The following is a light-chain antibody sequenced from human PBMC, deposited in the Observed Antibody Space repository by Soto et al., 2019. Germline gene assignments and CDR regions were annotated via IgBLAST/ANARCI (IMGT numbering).Light chain of an antibody. Sequence: QSGLNQPPAASGSTGRSVTISCTGTSSDVGAYNYVSWYQQLPGKAPKLIIYEVSKRPSGVPDRFSGSKSGNTASLTVSGLQAEDEADYYCTSYAGTYSFFYVFGTGTKVTVL. CDR2: EVS. J-gene: IGLJ1*01. CDR3: TSYAGTYSFFYV. V-gene: IGLV2-8*01. CDR1: SSDVGAYNY.